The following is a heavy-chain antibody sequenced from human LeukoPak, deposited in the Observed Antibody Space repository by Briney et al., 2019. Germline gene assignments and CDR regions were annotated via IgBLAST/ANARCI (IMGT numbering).Heavy chain of an antibody. D-gene: IGHD5-18*01. CDR1: GGSISSSSYY. CDR2: IYYSGST. J-gene: IGHJ4*02. CDR3: ASGDTAMAHDY. V-gene: IGHV4-39*07. Sequence: SETLSLTCTVSGGSISSSSYYWGWIRQPPGKGREWIGSIYYSGSTYYNPSLKSRVTISVDTSKNQFSLKLSSVTAADTAVYYCASGDTAMAHDYWGQGTLVTVSS.